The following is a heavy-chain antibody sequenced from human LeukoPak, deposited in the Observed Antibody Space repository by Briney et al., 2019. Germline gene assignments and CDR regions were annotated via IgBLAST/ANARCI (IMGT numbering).Heavy chain of an antibody. CDR3: ACVGATTDDAFDI. Sequence: SQTLSLTCTVSGGSISSGSYYWSWIRQPAGKGREWIGRIYTSGSTNYNPSLKSRVTISVDTSKNQFSLKLSSVTAADTAVYYCACVGATTDDAFDIWGQGTMVTVSS. V-gene: IGHV4-61*02. CDR2: IYTSGST. D-gene: IGHD1-26*01. J-gene: IGHJ3*02. CDR1: GGSISSGSYY.